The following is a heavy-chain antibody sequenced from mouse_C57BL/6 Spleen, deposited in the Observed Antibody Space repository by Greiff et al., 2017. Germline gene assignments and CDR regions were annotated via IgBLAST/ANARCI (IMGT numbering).Heavy chain of an antibody. V-gene: IGHV3-6*01. CDR3: ARDDDYDVAMDY. CDR1: GYSITSGYY. J-gene: IGHJ4*01. Sequence: EVQLQQSGPGLVKPSQSLSLTCSVTGYSITSGYYWNWIRQFPGNKLEWMGYISYDGSNNYNPSLKNRISITRDTSKNQFFLKLNSVTTEDTATYYCARDDDYDVAMDYWGQGTSVTVSS. CDR2: ISYDGSN. D-gene: IGHD2-4*01.